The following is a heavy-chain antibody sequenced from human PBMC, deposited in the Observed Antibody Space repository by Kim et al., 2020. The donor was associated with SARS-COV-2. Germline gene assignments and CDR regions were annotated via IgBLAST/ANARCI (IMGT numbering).Heavy chain of an antibody. CDR1: GFTFSSYA. D-gene: IGHD1-26*01. CDR2: ISGSGGST. CDR3: ANTVLSGSYYYYYGMDV. V-gene: IGHV3-23*01. J-gene: IGHJ6*02. Sequence: GGSLRLSCAASGFTFSSYAMSWVRQAPGKGLEWVSAISGSGGSTYYADSVKGRFTISRDNSKNTLYLQMNSLRAEDTAVYYCANTVLSGSYYYYYGMDVWGQGTTVTVSS.